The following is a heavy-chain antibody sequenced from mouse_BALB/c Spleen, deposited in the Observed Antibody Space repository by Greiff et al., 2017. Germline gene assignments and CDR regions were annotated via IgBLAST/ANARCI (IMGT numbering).Heavy chain of an antibody. Sequence: QVQLQQSGAELARPGASVKLSCKASGYTFTSYWMQWVKQRPGQGLEWIGAIYPGDGDTRYTQKFKGKATLTADKSSSTAYMQLSSLASEDSAVYYCARGLGLRWTWFAYWGQGTLVTVSA. CDR3: ARGLGLRWTWFAY. D-gene: IGHD3-1*01. V-gene: IGHV1-87*01. CDR1: GYTFTSYW. CDR2: IYPGDGDT. J-gene: IGHJ3*01.